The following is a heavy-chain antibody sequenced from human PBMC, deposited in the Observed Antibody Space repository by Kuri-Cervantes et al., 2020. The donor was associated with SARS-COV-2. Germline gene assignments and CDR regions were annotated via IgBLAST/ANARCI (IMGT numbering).Heavy chain of an antibody. CDR3: AKVGGHREYFQN. CDR1: GFIVSSSY. Sequence: GGSLRLSCAASGFIVSSSYMSWVRQAPGKGLEWVSVIGGSGVRTNYADSVKGRFTISRDNSKNTLYLQMNSLRAEDTAVYYCAKVGGHREYFQNWGQGTLVTVSS. V-gene: IGHV3-23*01. D-gene: IGHD3-16*01. J-gene: IGHJ1*01. CDR2: IGGSGVRT.